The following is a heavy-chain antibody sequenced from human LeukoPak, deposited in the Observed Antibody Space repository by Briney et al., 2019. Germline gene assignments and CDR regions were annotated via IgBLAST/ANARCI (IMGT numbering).Heavy chain of an antibody. CDR1: GLTFGNYW. CDR2: IKRDGSER. D-gene: IGHD1-1*01. J-gene: IGHJ4*02. CDR3: ARTTSFMFYY. V-gene: IGHV3-7*03. Sequence: PGGSLRLSCAVSGLTFGNYWMSWVRQTPGQGPEWVANIKRDGSERYYVDSVKGRFTISRDNAKSSLFLEMSSLRVEDTAVYYCARTTSFMFYYWGQGTLVTVSS.